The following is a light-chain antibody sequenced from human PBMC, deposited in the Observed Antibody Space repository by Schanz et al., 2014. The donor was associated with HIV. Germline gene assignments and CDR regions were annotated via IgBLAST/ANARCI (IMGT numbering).Light chain of an antibody. CDR3: QQYGSSGT. Sequence: EIVLTQSPDTLSLSPGERGTLSCRASQSVKSNFIGWYQQKPGQAPRLLIFGASNRATGIPDRFSGGGSGTDFTLTISRVEPEDCAVYYCQQYGSSGTFGPGTKVHIK. CDR1: QSVKSNF. V-gene: IGKV3-20*01. CDR2: GAS. J-gene: IGKJ3*01.